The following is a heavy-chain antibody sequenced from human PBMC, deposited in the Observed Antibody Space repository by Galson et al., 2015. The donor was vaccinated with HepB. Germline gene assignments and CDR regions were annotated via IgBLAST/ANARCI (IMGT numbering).Heavy chain of an antibody. CDR1: GFTFTAYN. CDR3: ARYFNWNYDS. V-gene: IGHV3-30*03. Sequence: SLRLSCAPSGFTFTAYNMHWVRQAPVKGLEWLAILSEDGKTTFYADSVRGRFTISRDNSKNTVSLQMNSLRPDDTAVYYCARYFNWNYDSWGQGTLVTVSS. D-gene: IGHD1-1*01. J-gene: IGHJ4*02. CDR2: LSEDGKTT.